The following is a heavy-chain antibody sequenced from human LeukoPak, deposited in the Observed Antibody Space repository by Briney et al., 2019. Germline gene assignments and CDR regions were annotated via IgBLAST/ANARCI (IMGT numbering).Heavy chain of an antibody. CDR1: GFTFSNNW. CDR3: AKRNTMVRGGPCFDY. J-gene: IGHJ4*02. Sequence: GGSLRLSCAVSGFTFSNNWMSWVGQAPGKGLEWVSIIFGNGDTTYYADSVKGRFTVSRDNSKDTLYLQMNDLRPDDTAIYYCAKRNTMVRGGPCFDYWGQGLLVTVSS. D-gene: IGHD3-10*01. CDR2: IFGNGDTT. V-gene: IGHV3-23*01.